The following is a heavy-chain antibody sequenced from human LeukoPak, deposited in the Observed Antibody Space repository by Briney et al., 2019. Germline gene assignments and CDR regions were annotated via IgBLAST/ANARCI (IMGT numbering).Heavy chain of an antibody. Sequence: PSETLSLTCTVSGGSISSYYWSWIRQPPGKGLEWIGYIYYSGSTNYNPSLKSRVTISVDTSKNQFSLKLSSVTAADTAVYYCARGSSWHQDWGLGTLVTVSS. J-gene: IGHJ4*02. D-gene: IGHD6-13*01. CDR1: GGSISSYY. V-gene: IGHV4-59*01. CDR3: ARGSSWHQD. CDR2: IYYSGST.